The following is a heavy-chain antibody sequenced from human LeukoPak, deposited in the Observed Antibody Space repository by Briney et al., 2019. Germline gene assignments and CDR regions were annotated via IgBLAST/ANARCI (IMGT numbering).Heavy chain of an antibody. CDR3: AKDRRGDSSGWYIYDY. D-gene: IGHD6-19*01. CDR1: GFTFSSYA. CDR2: ISGSGGST. Sequence: GGSLRLSCAASGFTFSSYAMSRVRQAPGKGLEWVSAISGSGGSTYYADSVKGRFTISRDNSKNTLYLQMNSLRAEDTAVYYCAKDRRGDSSGWYIYDYWGQGTLVTVSS. J-gene: IGHJ4*02. V-gene: IGHV3-23*01.